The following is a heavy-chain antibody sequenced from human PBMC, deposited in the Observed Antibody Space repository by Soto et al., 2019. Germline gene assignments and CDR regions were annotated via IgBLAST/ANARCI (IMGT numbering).Heavy chain of an antibody. CDR2: IYSGGST. D-gene: IGHD5-18*01. V-gene: IGHV3-66*01. J-gene: IGHJ4*02. Sequence: GGSLRLSCAASGFTVSSNYMSWVRQAPGKGLEWVSVIYSGGSTYYADSVKGRFTISRDNAKNTLYLQMNSLRAEDTAVYYCAVRGYSYGYQFDYWGQGTLVTVSS. CDR3: AVRGYSYGYQFDY. CDR1: GFTVSSNY.